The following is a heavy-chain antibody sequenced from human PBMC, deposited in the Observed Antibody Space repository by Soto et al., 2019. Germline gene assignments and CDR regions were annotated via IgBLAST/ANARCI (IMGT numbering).Heavy chain of an antibody. CDR1: GFTFSSYW. J-gene: IGHJ4*02. D-gene: IGHD6-13*01. V-gene: IGHV3-7*01. Sequence: EVQLVESGGGLVQPGGSLRLSCAASGFTFSSYWMNWVRQAPGKGLEGVANIKQDGSEKYYVDSVKGRFTISRDTTKNSLYLQMNSLRAEDTAVYYCAREQLQVVIPDYWGQGTLVTVSS. CDR3: AREQLQVVIPDY. CDR2: IKQDGSEK.